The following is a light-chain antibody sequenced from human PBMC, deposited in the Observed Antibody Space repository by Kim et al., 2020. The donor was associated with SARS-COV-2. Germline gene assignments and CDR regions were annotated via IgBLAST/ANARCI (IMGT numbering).Light chain of an antibody. V-gene: IGLV3-21*04. J-gene: IGLJ2*01. CDR2: YDS. CDR3: QVWDSSSDHVV. CDR1: HTGSKS. Sequence: APGKTGWVNCGGNHTGSKSVHSDQQKPGQGPVLRIYYDSDRPSEIPERFSGTNSGSTATLTISRVEAGDEADYYCQVWDSSSDHVVFGGGTQLTVL.